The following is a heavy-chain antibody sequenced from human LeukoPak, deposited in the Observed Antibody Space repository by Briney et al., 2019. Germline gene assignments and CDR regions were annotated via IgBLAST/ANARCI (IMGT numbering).Heavy chain of an antibody. Sequence: GGSLRLSCAASGFTVSSNYVSWVRQAPGKGLEWVSVIYSGGSTYYADSVKGRFTISRDNSKNTLYLQMNSLRAEDTAVFYCASNIWNEYYYYYMDVWGKGTTVTVSS. D-gene: IGHD2/OR15-2a*01. CDR3: ASNIWNEYYYYYMDV. CDR1: GFTVSSNY. J-gene: IGHJ6*03. V-gene: IGHV3-66*02. CDR2: IYSGGST.